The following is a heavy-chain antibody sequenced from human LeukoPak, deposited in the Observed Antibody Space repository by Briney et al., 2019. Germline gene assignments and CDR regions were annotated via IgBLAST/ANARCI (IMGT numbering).Heavy chain of an antibody. CDR3: ARDLESVTATGD. D-gene: IGHD2-21*02. V-gene: IGHV3-7*01. CDR1: GFTFSSYG. CDR2: IKQDGSEK. J-gene: IGHJ4*02. Sequence: PGGSLRLSCAASGFTFSSYGMHWVRQAPGKGLEWVANIKQDGSEKYYVDSVKGRFTISRDNAKNSLYLQMNSLRAEDTAVYCCARDLESVTATGDWGQGTLVTVSS.